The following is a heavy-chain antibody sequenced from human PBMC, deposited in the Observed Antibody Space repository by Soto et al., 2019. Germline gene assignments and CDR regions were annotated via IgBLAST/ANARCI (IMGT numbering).Heavy chain of an antibody. Sequence: PGGSLRLSCVVSGFTFSTYWMSWVRQAPGKGLEWVANIKEDGSEKYYLDSVKGRFTIYRDNAKNSLYLQMNSLRAEDTAVYYCARDVPRVVPAAISVSDPWGQGTLVTVSS. CDR3: ARDVPRVVPAAISVSDP. V-gene: IGHV3-7*03. J-gene: IGHJ5*02. CDR1: GFTFSTYW. CDR2: IKEDGSEK. D-gene: IGHD2-2*02.